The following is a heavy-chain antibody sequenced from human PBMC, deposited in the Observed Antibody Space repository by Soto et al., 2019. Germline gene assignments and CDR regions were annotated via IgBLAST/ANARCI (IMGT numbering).Heavy chain of an antibody. Sequence: GASQKISGKRRGYSFTRYRCGWVRQMPGKGLEWRGIIYPGDSATRYSPSFQGQVTISADKSISTAYLQWSSLKASDTAMYYCARHLGGYWGQGTLVTVSS. V-gene: IGHV5-51*01. CDR2: IYPGDSAT. J-gene: IGHJ4*02. CDR1: GYSFTRYR. D-gene: IGHD2-15*01. CDR3: ARHLGGY.